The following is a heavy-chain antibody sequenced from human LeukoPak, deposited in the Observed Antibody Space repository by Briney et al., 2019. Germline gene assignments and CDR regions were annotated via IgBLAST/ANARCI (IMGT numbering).Heavy chain of an antibody. CDR3: ARSQSAINWFDP. D-gene: IGHD2-2*01. CDR1: GYTFTSYG. Sequence: ASVKVSCKASGYTFTSYGISWVRQAPGQGLEWMGWISAYNGNTNYAQKFQGRVTITADESTSTAYMELSSLRSEDTAVYYCARSQSAINWFDPWGQGTLVTVSS. CDR2: ISAYNGNT. J-gene: IGHJ5*02. V-gene: IGHV1-18*01.